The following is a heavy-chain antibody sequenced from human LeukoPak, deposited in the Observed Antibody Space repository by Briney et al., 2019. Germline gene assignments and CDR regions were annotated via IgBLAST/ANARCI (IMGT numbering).Heavy chain of an antibody. CDR3: AREVVDWLLYEGYIGY. CDR2: INSDGSST. J-gene: IGHJ4*02. CDR1: GFSISTYW. Sequence: GGSLRLSCAASGFSISTYWIHWVRQAPGKGLVWVSRINSDGSSTSYADSVKGRFTISRDNAKNTLYLQMNSLRAEDTAVYYCAREVVDWLLYEGYIGYWGQGTLVTVSS. V-gene: IGHV3-74*01. D-gene: IGHD3-9*01.